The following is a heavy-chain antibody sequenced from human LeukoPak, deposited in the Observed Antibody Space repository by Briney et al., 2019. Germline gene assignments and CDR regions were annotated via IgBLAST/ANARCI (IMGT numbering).Heavy chain of an antibody. J-gene: IGHJ6*03. D-gene: IGHD3-3*01. CDR3: ARQSAADYDFRSASHYYHYYMDV. CDR1: GESFSGHY. Sequence: SETLSLTCAVYGESFSGHYWTWIRQPPGKGLEWIGEINHSGSSNCNPSLKSRVTMSVDTSKNQFSLKLTPVTAADTAVYYCARQSAADYDFRSASHYYHYYMDVWDKGTTVTVSS. CDR2: INHSGSS. V-gene: IGHV4-34*01.